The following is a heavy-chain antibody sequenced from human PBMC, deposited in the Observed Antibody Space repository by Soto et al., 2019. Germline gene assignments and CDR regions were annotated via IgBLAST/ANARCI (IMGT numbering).Heavy chain of an antibody. CDR2: IYHNGSP. V-gene: IGHV4-4*02. CDR1: GGSLSSTNW. D-gene: IGHD2-21*01. J-gene: IGHJ5*02. Sequence: SETRALTCVGSGGSLSSTNWWTWVRHPPGKRLEWIGEIYHNGSPTYIPSLSGPATISVEKSNNQFSLRVRSVTAADTAVYSCANLPSTIVVYVLTLHTWGEGT. CDR3: ANLPSTIVVYVLTLHT.